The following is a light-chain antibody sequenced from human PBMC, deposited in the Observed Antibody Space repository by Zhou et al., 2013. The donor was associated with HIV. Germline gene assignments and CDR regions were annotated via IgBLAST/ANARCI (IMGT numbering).Light chain of an antibody. V-gene: IGKV3-15*01. J-gene: IGKJ1*01. CDR3: QQYHNWPRT. Sequence: DTVMTQSPDTLSVSPGERATLSCRASQSVSSNLAWYQQKPGQAPRLLIYGAYTRATGIPARFSGSGSGTEFTLTISSLQSEDFAVYYCQQYHNWPRTFGQGTKVE. CDR2: GAY. CDR1: QSVSSN.